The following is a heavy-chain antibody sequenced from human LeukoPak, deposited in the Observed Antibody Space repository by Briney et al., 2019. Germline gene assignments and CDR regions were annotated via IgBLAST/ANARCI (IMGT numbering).Heavy chain of an antibody. Sequence: ASVKVSCKASGYTFTGYYMHWVRQAPGQGLEWMGRINPNSGGTNYAQKFQGRVTMTRDTSISTAYMELSRLRSDDTAVYYCASVRYYDSSGYRSDYRGQGTLVTVSS. CDR3: ASVRYYDSSGYRSDY. D-gene: IGHD3-22*01. J-gene: IGHJ4*02. CDR1: GYTFTGYY. V-gene: IGHV1-2*06. CDR2: INPNSGGT.